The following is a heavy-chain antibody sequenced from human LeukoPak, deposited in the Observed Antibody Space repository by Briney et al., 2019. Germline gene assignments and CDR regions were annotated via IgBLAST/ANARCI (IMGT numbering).Heavy chain of an antibody. D-gene: IGHD6-19*01. CDR2: TYYRSKWYN. Sequence: PSQTLSLTCAISGDSVSSNSAAWNWIRQSPSRGLEWLGRTYYRSKWYNDYAVSVKSRITINPDTSKNQFSLQLNSVTPEDTAVYYCARDAPSSGWFVWYFDYWGQGTLVTVSS. CDR1: GDSVSSNSAA. CDR3: ARDAPSSGWFVWYFDY. J-gene: IGHJ4*02. V-gene: IGHV6-1*01.